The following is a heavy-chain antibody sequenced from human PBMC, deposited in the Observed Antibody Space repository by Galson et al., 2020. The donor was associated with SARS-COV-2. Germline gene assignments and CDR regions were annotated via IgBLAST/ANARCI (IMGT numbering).Heavy chain of an antibody. V-gene: IGHV3-21*01. CDR3: AEGFCITMIVVVITRVGWFDP. J-gene: IGHJ5*02. D-gene: IGHD3-22*01. CDR1: GFTFSSYS. Sequence: GESLKISCAASGFTFSSYSMNWVRQAPGKGLEWVSSISSSSSYIYYADSVKGRFTISRDNAKNSLYLQMNSLRAEDTAVYYCAEGFCITMIVVVITRVGWFDPWGQGTLVTVSS. CDR2: ISSSSSYI.